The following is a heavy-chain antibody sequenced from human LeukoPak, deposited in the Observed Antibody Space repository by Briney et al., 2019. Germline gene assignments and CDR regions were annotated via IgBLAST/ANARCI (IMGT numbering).Heavy chain of an antibody. CDR3: ARDRALSWVTTVVTPDY. Sequence: ASVKVSCKASGYSFTGYYIHWVRQAPGQGLEWMGIINPSGGSTSYAQKFQGRVTMTRDTSTSTVYMELSSLRSEDTAVYYCARDRALSWVTTVVTPDYWGQGTLVTVSS. V-gene: IGHV1-46*01. CDR1: GYSFTGYY. CDR2: INPSGGST. J-gene: IGHJ4*02. D-gene: IGHD4-23*01.